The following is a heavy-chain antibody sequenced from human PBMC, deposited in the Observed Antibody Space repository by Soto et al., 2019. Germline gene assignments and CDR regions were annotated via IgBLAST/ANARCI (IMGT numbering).Heavy chain of an antibody. CDR1: GFTFSSYG. CDR3: ARERVVPADDRVLYYYYGMDV. CDR2: IWYDGSNK. Sequence: PGGSLRLSCAASGFTFSSYGMHWVRQAPGKGLEWVAVIWYDGSNKYYADSVKGRFTISRDNSKNTLYLQMNSLRAEDTAVYYCARERVVPADDRVLYYYYGMDVWGQGTTVTVSS. V-gene: IGHV3-33*01. D-gene: IGHD2-2*01. J-gene: IGHJ6*02.